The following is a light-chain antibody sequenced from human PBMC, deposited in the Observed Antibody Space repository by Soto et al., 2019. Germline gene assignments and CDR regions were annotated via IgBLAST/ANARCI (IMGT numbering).Light chain of an antibody. CDR3: QQYNNWPPYT. CDR1: QSVSSN. Sequence: EKVMTQSPATLSVSPGERATLSCRASQSVSSNLAWYQQKPGQAPRLLIYGASTRATGIPARFRGSGSGTEFTLTISSLQSEDCAVYDCQQYNNWPPYTFGQGTKLEIK. CDR2: GAS. V-gene: IGKV3-15*01. J-gene: IGKJ2*01.